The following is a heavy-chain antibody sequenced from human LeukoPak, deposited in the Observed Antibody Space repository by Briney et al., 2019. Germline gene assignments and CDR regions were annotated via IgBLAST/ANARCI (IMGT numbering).Heavy chain of an antibody. CDR3: ARDRACSNGVCSYFDY. Sequence: SETLSLTCIVSGGSISSTTYYWGWIRQPPGKGLEWIGSIYYSGSTWYNPSLRSRVTVSADTSKNQFSLKLTSVTAADTAVYYCARDRACSNGVCSYFDYWGQGTVVTVSS. V-gene: IGHV4-39*01. CDR2: IYYSGST. J-gene: IGHJ4*02. CDR1: GGSISSTTYY. D-gene: IGHD2-8*01.